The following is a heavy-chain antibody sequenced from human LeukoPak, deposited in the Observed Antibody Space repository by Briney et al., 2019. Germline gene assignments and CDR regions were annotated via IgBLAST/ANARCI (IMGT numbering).Heavy chain of an antibody. V-gene: IGHV1-2*02. CDR2: INPNSGGT. J-gene: IGHJ4*02. CDR3: ARDPGDIVVVVAALYFDY. Sequence: GASVKVSCKASGYTFTSYGISWVRQAPGQGLEWMGWINPNSGGTNYAQKFQGRVTMTRATSISTAYMELSRLRSDDTAVYYCARDPGDIVVVVAALYFDYWGQGILVTVSS. D-gene: IGHD2-15*01. CDR1: GYTFTSYG.